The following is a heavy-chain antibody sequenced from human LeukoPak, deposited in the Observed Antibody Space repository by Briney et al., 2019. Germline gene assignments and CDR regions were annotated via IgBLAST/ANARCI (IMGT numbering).Heavy chain of an antibody. CDR3: ARDNRGSSSLWFGELSET. V-gene: IGHV4-39*07. CDR1: GGSISSSSYY. J-gene: IGHJ5*02. Sequence: SETLSLTCTVSGGSISSSSYYWGWIRQPPGKGLEWIGSIYYSGSTYYNPSLKSRVTISVDTSKNQFSLKLSSVTAADTAVYYCARDNRGSSSLWFGELSETWGQGTLVTVSS. D-gene: IGHD3-10*01. CDR2: IYYSGST.